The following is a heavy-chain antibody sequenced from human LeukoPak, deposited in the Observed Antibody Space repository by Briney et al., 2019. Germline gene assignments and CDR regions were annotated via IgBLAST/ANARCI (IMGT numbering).Heavy chain of an antibody. CDR2: INPNTGGT. CDR3: ARDAEMATTTIDY. J-gene: IGHJ4*02. Sequence: GASVKVSCKASGYTFAVYFMHWVRQAPGQGLGWMGWINPNTGGTNYAQKFQGRVTMTRDTSISTAYMELSRLGSDDTAFYYCARDAEMATTTIDYWGQGTLVTVSS. D-gene: IGHD5-24*01. V-gene: IGHV1-2*02. CDR1: GYTFAVYF.